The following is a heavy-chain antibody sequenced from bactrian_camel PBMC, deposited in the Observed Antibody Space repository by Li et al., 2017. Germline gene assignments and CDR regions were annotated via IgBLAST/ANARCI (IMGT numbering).Heavy chain of an antibody. CDR1: GHYRSYC. D-gene: IGHD2*01. Sequence: HVQLVESGGGSVQAGGSLTLSCTVSGHYRSYCMAWFRQAPGKEREGVAAMWIGESTTSYADSVKGRFTISQDNAKNTLYLQMNDLKPDDTAMYYCATDPNLAGAGSWSLLYRPLDFSYWGQGTQVTVS. CDR3: ATDPNLAGAGSWSLLYRPLDFSY. J-gene: IGHJ6*01. CDR2: MWIGESTT. V-gene: IGHV3S1*01.